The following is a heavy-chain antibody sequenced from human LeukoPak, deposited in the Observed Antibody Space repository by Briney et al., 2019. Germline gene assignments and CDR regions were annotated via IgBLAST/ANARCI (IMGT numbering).Heavy chain of an antibody. D-gene: IGHD4-17*01. V-gene: IGHV4-30-4*08. CDR2: IYYSGST. CDR3: ARDHHDYGDYLGLDY. J-gene: IGHJ4*02. CDR1: GGSISSGDYY. Sequence: SQTLSLTCTVSGGSISSGDYYWSWIRQPPGKGLEWIGYIYYSGSTYYNPSLKSQVTISVDTSKNQFSLKLSSVTAADTAVYYCARDHHDYGDYLGLDYWGQGTLVTVSS.